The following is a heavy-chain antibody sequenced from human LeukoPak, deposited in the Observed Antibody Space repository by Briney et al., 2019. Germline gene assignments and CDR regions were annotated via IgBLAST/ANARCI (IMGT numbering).Heavy chain of an antibody. Sequence: ASLKVSCKASGYIFTSYYMHWVRQAPGQGLEWMGIINPTGGSTSYAQKFQGRVTMTRDKSTSTVYMELSSLRSEDTAVYYCYSSSWPMFDYWGQGTLVTVSS. CDR2: INPTGGST. D-gene: IGHD6-13*01. J-gene: IGHJ4*02. CDR3: YSSSWPMFDY. CDR1: GYIFTSYY. V-gene: IGHV1-46*03.